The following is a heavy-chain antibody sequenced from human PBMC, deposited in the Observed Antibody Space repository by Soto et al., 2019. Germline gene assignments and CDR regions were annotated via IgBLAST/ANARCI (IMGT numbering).Heavy chain of an antibody. J-gene: IGHJ5*02. Sequence: EVQLVESGGGLVKPGGSLRLSCAASGFSFSDYNMNWVRQAPGKGLEWVSSITSHNYIYYADSVKGRFTISRDNAKNSLFLQMSSLRADDTAVYYCARALPMGNVDDDYFDTWGQGTLVTVSS. V-gene: IGHV3-21*02. CDR1: GFSFSDYN. CDR3: ARALPMGNVDDDYFDT. CDR2: ITSHNYI. D-gene: IGHD1-1*01.